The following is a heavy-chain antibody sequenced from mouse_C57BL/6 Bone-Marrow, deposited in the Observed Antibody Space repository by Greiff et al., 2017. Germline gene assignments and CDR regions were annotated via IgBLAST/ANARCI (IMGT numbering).Heavy chain of an antibody. V-gene: IGHV1-69*01. Sequence: QVQLQQPGAELVMPGASVKLSCKASGYTFTCYWMHWVKQRPGQGLEWIGEIDPSDSYTNYNQKFKGKSTLTVDKSSSTAYMQLSSLTSEDSAVSYCARGDDPEDYWGQGTSVTVSS. D-gene: IGHD2-3*01. CDR3: ARGDDPEDY. CDR2: IDPSDSYT. CDR1: GYTFTCYW. J-gene: IGHJ4*01.